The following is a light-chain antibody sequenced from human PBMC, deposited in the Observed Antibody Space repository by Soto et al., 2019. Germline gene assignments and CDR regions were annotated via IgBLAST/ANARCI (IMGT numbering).Light chain of an antibody. J-gene: IGLJ2*01. Sequence: QSALTQPASVSGSPGQSITISCTGTSSDVGAYNYVSWYQQHPGKAPKLMIYEVNNRPLGVSNRFSGSKSGNTASLTISGLQAEDEADYYCNSYTSSSTLAFGGGTKVTVL. CDR2: EVN. V-gene: IGLV2-14*01. CDR3: NSYTSSSTLA. CDR1: SSDVGAYNY.